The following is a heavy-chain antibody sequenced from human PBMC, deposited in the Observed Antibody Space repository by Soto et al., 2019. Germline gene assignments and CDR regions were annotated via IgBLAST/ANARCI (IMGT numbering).Heavy chain of an antibody. V-gene: IGHV4-30-4*01. Sequence: PSETLSLTCTVSGGSISSGDYYWNWIRQPPGKGLEWIGYIYYTGTTKYNPSLKSRATLSVDTAKNRFSLNLTSLTAADTAVYYCARGDWFHPGGQGTLVTVSS. CDR3: ARGDWFHP. CDR1: GGSISSGDYY. J-gene: IGHJ5*02. CDR2: IYYTGTT.